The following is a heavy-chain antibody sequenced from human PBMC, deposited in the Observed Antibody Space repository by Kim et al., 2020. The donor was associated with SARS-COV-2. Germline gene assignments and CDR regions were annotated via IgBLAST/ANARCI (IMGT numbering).Heavy chain of an antibody. CDR1: GGSISSSSYY. J-gene: IGHJ5*02. V-gene: IGHV4-39*01. D-gene: IGHD5-12*01. CDR2: IYYSGST. CDR3: ARHGVRDGYNTKARQSPNRWFDP. Sequence: SETLSLTCTVSGGSISSSSYYWGWIRQPPGKGLEWIGSIYYSGSTYYNPSLKSRVTISVDTSKNQFSLKLSSVTAADTAVYYCARHGVRDGYNTKARQSPNRWFDPWGQGTLVTVSS.